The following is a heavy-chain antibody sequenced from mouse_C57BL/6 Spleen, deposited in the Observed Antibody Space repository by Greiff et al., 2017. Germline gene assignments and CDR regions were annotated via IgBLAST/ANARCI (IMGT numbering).Heavy chain of an antibody. D-gene: IGHD2-3*01. CDR2: IWRGGST. J-gene: IGHJ1*03. CDR3: ANDGSHWYFDV. CDR1: GFSLTSYG. V-gene: IGHV2-5*01. Sequence: QVQLKQSGPGLVQPSQSLSITCTVSGFSLTSYGVHWVRQSPGKGLEWLGVIWRGGSTDYKAAFMSRLIITKDNSTSQVFFKMNSLQADDTAIYYCANDGSHWYFDVWGTGTTVTVSS.